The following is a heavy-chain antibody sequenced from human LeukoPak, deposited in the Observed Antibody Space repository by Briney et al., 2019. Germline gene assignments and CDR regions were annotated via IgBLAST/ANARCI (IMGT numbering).Heavy chain of an antibody. V-gene: IGHV3-30*18. Sequence: GGSLRLSCAASGFTFSSYGKHWVRQAPGKGLEWVAVISYDGSNKYYADSVKGRFTISRDNSKNTLYLQMNSLRAEATAVYYCAKAGAAAPFVDYWGQGTLVTVSS. J-gene: IGHJ4*02. CDR1: GFTFSSYG. CDR2: ISYDGSNK. CDR3: AKAGAAAPFVDY. D-gene: IGHD6-13*01.